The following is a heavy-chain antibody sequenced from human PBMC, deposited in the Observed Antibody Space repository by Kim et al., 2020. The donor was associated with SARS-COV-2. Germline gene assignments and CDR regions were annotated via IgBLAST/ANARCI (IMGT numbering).Heavy chain of an antibody. J-gene: IGHJ6*02. D-gene: IGHD6-19*01. CDR3: ATRVRDGCNFHYGMDV. V-gene: IGHV3-30*07. Sequence: HSAKGRFTIYRDNSKNTLYLQMNSLRAEDTAVYYCATRVRDGCNFHYGMDVWGQGTAVTVSS.